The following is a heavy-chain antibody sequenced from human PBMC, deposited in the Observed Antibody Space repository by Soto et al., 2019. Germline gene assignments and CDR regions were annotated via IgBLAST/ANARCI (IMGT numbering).Heavy chain of an antibody. CDR1: GFTFNNYV. CDR2: ISGSGGST. D-gene: IGHD3-3*01. CDR3: AKGNNLEWFFSLLAY. Sequence: GGSLRLSCAASGFTFNNYVMSWVRQAPGKGLEWVSAISGSGGSTYTADSVKGRFTVSRDNSKNTLYLQMDSLRAEDTAVYYCAKGNNLEWFFSLLAYSGQGSLVIVSS. J-gene: IGHJ4*02. V-gene: IGHV3-23*01.